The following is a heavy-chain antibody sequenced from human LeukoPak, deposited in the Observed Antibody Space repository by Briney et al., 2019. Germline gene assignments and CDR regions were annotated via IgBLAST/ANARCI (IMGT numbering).Heavy chain of an antibody. CDR3: ARVFGEGDSSGYLFYY. J-gene: IGHJ4*02. CDR1: GFTFSSYW. D-gene: IGHD3-22*01. Sequence: GGSLRLSCAVSGFTFSSYWMSWVRQAPGKGLEWVANIKQDGSEKYYVDSVKGRFTISRDNAKNSLYLQMNSLRAEDTAVYYCARVFGEGDSSGYLFYYWGQGTLVTVSS. CDR2: IKQDGSEK. V-gene: IGHV3-7*03.